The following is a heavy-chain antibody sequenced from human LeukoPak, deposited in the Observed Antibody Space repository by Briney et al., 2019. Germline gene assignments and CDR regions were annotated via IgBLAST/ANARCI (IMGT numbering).Heavy chain of an antibody. CDR2: INPNSGGT. J-gene: IGHJ4*02. Sequence: ASVKVSCKASGYTFTGYYMHWVRQAPGQGLEWMGWINPNSGGTNYAQKFQGRVTMTRDTSISTAYMELSRLRSDDTAVYYCARGRDGSSWLHFDYWGQGTLVTVSS. V-gene: IGHV1-2*02. CDR3: ARGRDGSSWLHFDY. CDR1: GYTFTGYY. D-gene: IGHD6-13*01.